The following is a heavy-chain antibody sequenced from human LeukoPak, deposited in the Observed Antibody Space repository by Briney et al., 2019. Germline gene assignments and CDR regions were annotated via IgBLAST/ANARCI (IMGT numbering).Heavy chain of an antibody. CDR2: IYNSGNT. V-gene: IGHV4-59*08. J-gene: IGHJ4*02. CDR1: GGSISSYY. CDR3: AKALKGDMGPGIAAAVGYYFDY. D-gene: IGHD6-13*01. Sequence: SETLSLTCTVSGGSISSYYWTWIRQTPGKGLEWIGYIYNSGNTNYNPSLKSRVTISVDTSRNQFSLKLSSVTAADTAVYYCAKALKGDMGPGIAAAVGYYFDYWGQGTLVTVSS.